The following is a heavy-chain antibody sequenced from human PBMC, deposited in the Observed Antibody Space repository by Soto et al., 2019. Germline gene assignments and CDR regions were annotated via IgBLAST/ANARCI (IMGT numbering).Heavy chain of an antibody. V-gene: IGHV1-58*02. Sequence: GASVKVSCKASGFTFTSSAMQWVRQARGQRLEWIGWIVVGSGNTNYAQKFQERVTITRDMSTSTAYMELSSLRSEDTAVYYCAADSVLVPAAYYYMDVWGKGTTVTVSS. CDR2: IVVGSGNT. CDR3: AADSVLVPAAYYYMDV. D-gene: IGHD2-2*01. CDR1: GFTFTSSA. J-gene: IGHJ6*03.